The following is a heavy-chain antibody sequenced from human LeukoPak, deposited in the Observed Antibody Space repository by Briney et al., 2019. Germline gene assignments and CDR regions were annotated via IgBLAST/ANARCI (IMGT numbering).Heavy chain of an antibody. J-gene: IGHJ6*03. CDR1: GYTFTSYD. D-gene: IGHD2-2*01. Sequence: ASVKVSCKASGYTFTSYDINWVRQATGQGLEWMGWMNPNSGNTGYAQKFQGRVTMTRNTSTSTAYMELSSLRSEDTAVYYCARGPYLYQLPDGDYYYYMDVWGKGTTVTVSS. V-gene: IGHV1-8*01. CDR3: ARGPYLYQLPDGDYYYYMDV. CDR2: MNPNSGNT.